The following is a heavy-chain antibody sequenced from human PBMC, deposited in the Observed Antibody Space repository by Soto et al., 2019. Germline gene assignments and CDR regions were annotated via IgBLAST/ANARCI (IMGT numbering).Heavy chain of an antibody. J-gene: IGHJ5*02. CDR3: ASWSVVAASFDP. Sequence: QVQLQESGPGLVKPSQTLSLTCTVSGCSISTGVYYWSCIRQHPGKVLEWIGYIYYSGSTYYNPSLKSRVTISVDTSKNQFSLKLSSVTAAGTAVYYCASWSVVAASFDPWGEGTLVTVSS. CDR2: IYYSGST. CDR1: GCSISTGVYY. D-gene: IGHD2-15*01. V-gene: IGHV4-31*03.